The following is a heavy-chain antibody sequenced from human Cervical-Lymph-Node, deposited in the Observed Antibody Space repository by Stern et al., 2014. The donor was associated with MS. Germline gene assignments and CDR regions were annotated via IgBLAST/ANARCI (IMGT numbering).Heavy chain of an antibody. CDR3: ARDRAPALGVGYYYGMDV. D-gene: IGHD2-8*01. Sequence: VQLVESGAEVKKPGSSVKVSCKASGGNFKSFAITWVRQAPGQGLEWEGGIIPILATANYAQKFLGRVTITADESTSTAYMSLSSLRYEDTAVYYCARDRAPALGVGYYYGMDVWGQGTTVTVSS. CDR2: IIPILATA. J-gene: IGHJ6*02. V-gene: IGHV1-69*01. CDR1: GGNFKSFA.